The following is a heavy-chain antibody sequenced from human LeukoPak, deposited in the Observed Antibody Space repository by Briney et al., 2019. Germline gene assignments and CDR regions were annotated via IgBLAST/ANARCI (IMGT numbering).Heavy chain of an antibody. CDR3: ARVPKLRRVGATDPADNRGAFDI. V-gene: IGHV4-38-2*02. D-gene: IGHD1-26*01. J-gene: IGHJ3*02. CDR1: GYSISSGYY. CDR2: IYHSGST. Sequence: PSETLSLTCTVSGYSISSGYYWGWIRQPPGKGLEWIGSIYHSGSTYYNPSLKSRVTISVDTSKNQFSLKLSSVTAADTAVYYCARVPKLRRVGATDPADNRGAFDIWGQGTMVTVSS.